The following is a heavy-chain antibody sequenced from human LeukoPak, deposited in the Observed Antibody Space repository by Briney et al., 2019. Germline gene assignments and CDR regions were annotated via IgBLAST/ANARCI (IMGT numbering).Heavy chain of an antibody. Sequence: GGSLRLSCAASGFTFSSYGIHWVGQAPGKGLEWVAFIRYDGSNKYYADSVKGRFTISRDNSKNTLYLQMNSLRAEDTAVYYCAKDGNAGYSYGYPLDYWGQGTLVTVSS. CDR1: GFTFSSYG. V-gene: IGHV3-30*02. CDR3: AKDGNAGYSYGYPLDY. J-gene: IGHJ4*02. CDR2: IRYDGSNK. D-gene: IGHD5-18*01.